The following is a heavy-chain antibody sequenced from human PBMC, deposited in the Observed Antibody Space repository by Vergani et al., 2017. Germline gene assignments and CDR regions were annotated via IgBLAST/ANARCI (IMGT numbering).Heavy chain of an antibody. CDR1: GYTFTSYG. D-gene: IGHD1-26*01. CDR2: IIPILGIA. Sequence: QVQLVQSGAEVKKPGASVKVSCKASGYTFTSYGISWVRQAPGQGLEWMGWIIPILGIANYAQKFQGRVTITADKSTSTAYMELSSLRSEDTAVYYCARWGRLGGSYPQFDAFDIWGQGTMVTVSS. J-gene: IGHJ3*02. CDR3: ARWGRLGGSYPQFDAFDI. V-gene: IGHV1-69*09.